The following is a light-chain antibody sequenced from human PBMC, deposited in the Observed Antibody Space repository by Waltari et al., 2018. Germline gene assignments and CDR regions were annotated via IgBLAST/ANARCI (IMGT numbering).Light chain of an antibody. CDR3: QQTYSSPFT. CDR1: QSISTY. J-gene: IGKJ2*01. Sequence: DIQMTQSPSSLSASLGHRVTITCRASQSISTYLNWYQQNPGNAPKLLIYAASSLHTGVPSRFSGITSGTDFILTISSLQPEDIATYSCQQTYSSPFTFGQGTRVQIK. CDR2: AAS. V-gene: IGKV1-39*01.